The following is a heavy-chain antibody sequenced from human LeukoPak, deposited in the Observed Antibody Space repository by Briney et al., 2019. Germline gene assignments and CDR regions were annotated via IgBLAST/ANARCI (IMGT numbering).Heavy chain of an antibody. CDR1: GGSISSGDYY. D-gene: IGHD3-3*01. J-gene: IGHJ6*03. CDR3: ARAPPTYFWSGYGYYYMDV. CDR2: IYYSGST. Sequence: SETLSLTCTVSGGSISSGDYYWSWIRQPPGKGLEWIGYIYYSGSTYYNPPLKSRVTISVDTSKNQFSLKLSSVTAADTAVYYCARAPPTYFWSGYGYYYMDVWGKGTTVPVSS. V-gene: IGHV4-30-4*08.